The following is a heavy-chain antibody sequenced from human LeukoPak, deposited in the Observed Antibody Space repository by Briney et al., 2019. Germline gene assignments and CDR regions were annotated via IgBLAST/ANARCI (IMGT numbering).Heavy chain of an antibody. CDR3: ARVVWFGELLHFDY. J-gene: IGHJ4*02. CDR2: IKQDGSEK. V-gene: IGHV3-7*03. Sequence: QAGGSLRLSCAASGFTFSSYWMSWVRQAPGKGLEWVANIKQDGSEKYYVDSAKGRFTISRDNAKNSLYLQMNSLRAEDTAVYYCARVVWFGELLHFDYWGQGTLVTVSS. CDR1: GFTFSSYW. D-gene: IGHD3-10*01.